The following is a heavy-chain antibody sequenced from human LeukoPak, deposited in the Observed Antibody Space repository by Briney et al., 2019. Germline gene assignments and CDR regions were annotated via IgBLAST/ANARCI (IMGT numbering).Heavy chain of an antibody. Sequence: SETLSLTCAVYGGSFSGYYWSWIRQPPGKGLEWIGGINLSGSTHYNPSLKRRVTISVDTSKSQFSLTLSSVTAADTAVYYCARVQRDDYGDYGGSWSDWYFDLWGRGTLVTVSS. J-gene: IGHJ2*01. V-gene: IGHV4-34*01. CDR2: INLSGST. CDR3: ARVQRDDYGDYGGSWSDWYFDL. CDR1: GGSFSGYY. D-gene: IGHD4-17*01.